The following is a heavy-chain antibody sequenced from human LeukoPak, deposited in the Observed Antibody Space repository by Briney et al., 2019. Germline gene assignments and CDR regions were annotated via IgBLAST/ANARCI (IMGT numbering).Heavy chain of an antibody. J-gene: IGHJ5*02. CDR2: IYYSGST. CDR1: GGSISSCY. D-gene: IGHD3-22*01. Sequence: PSETLSLTCTVSGGSISSCYWSWIRQPPGKGLEGIGYIYYSGSTNYNPSLKSRVTISVDTSKNQFSLKLSSVTAADTAVYYCARGHDDYYDSSGYLHWFDPWGQGTLVTVSS. CDR3: ARGHDDYYDSSGYLHWFDP. V-gene: IGHV4-59*01.